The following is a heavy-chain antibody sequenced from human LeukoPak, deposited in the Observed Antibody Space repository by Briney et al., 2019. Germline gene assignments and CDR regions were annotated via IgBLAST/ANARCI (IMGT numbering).Heavy chain of an antibody. J-gene: IGHJ5*02. D-gene: IGHD3-22*01. CDR3: ARHGNYYDTSQSDP. V-gene: IGHV4-38-2*01. CDR1: GYSISSGYY. Sequence: SETLSLSCAVSGYSISSGYYWGWIRQPPGKGLEGIGIVYHSGSTYYNPSLKSRVTISVDTSKNQFSLKLSSVTAADTAVYYCARHGNYYDTSQSDPWGQGTLVTVSS. CDR2: VYHSGST.